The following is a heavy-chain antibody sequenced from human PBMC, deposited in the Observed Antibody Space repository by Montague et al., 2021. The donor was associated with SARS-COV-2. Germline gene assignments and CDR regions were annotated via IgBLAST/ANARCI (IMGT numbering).Heavy chain of an antibody. CDR3: AKDRQRDSTGSWRHFDY. D-gene: IGHD3-22*01. Sequence: SLRLSFSVYGFNFGDYAMHWVRQVPGKGLEWVSGITWSSRTRGYADSVKGRFSISRDNAKNALYLQMNSVRVEDTALYFCAKDRQRDSTGSWRHFDYWGQGTLVTVSS. CDR2: ITWSSRTR. J-gene: IGHJ4*02. CDR1: GFNFGDYA. V-gene: IGHV3-9*01.